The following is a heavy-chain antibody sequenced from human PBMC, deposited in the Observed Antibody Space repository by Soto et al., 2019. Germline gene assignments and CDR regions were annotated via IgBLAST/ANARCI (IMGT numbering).Heavy chain of an antibody. D-gene: IGHD5-12*01. J-gene: IGHJ6*02. V-gene: IGHV1-69*06. CDR2: IIPIFGTP. CDR1: GGSFSTYA. Sequence: SVKVSGEASGGSFSTYAISWVRQAPGQGLKWMGGIIPIFGTPNYAQKFQGRVTITADRSTSTAYLELNSLRSEDTAVYYCAAPRTDGYKVPDPSTYYYYGLDVWGQGTTVTVSS. CDR3: AAPRTDGYKVPDPSTYYYYGLDV.